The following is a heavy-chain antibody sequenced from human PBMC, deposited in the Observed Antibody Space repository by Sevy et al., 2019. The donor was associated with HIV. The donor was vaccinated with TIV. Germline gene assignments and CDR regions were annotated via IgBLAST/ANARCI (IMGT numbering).Heavy chain of an antibody. CDR2: IIPIFGTA. Sequence: ASVKVSCKASGGTYSSYAISWVRRAPRQGLEWMGGIIPIFGTANYAQKFQGRVTITADKSTSTAYMELSSLRSEDTAVYYCASGHSSGWYYFDYWGQGTLVTVSS. CDR1: GGTYSSYA. CDR3: ASGHSSGWYYFDY. V-gene: IGHV1-69*06. D-gene: IGHD6-19*01. J-gene: IGHJ4*02.